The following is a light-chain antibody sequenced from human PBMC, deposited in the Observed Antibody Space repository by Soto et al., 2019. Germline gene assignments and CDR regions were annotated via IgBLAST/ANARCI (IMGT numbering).Light chain of an antibody. CDR1: SSHVGTYNY. V-gene: IGLV2-14*01. CDR3: SSYTSSSTL. CDR2: EVS. Sequence: QSALTQPRSVSGSPGQSVTISCTGTSSHVGTYNYVSWYQQQPGKAPKLMIYEVSDRPSGISSRFSGSKSGNTASLTISGLQTEDEADYYCSSYTSSSTLFGTGTKLIVL. J-gene: IGLJ1*01.